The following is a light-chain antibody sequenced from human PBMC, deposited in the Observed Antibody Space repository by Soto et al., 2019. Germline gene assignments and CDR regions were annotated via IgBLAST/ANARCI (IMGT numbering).Light chain of an antibody. CDR1: SGHSSYA. Sequence: QSVLTQSPSASASLGASVKLTCTLSSGHSSYAIAWHQQQPEKGPRYLMKLNSDGSHSKGDGIPDRLSGSSSGAERYLTIASLQSEDEADYYCQTGDTGIQVFGGGTKVTVL. J-gene: IGLJ2*01. V-gene: IGLV4-69*01. CDR2: LNSDGSH. CDR3: QTGDTGIQV.